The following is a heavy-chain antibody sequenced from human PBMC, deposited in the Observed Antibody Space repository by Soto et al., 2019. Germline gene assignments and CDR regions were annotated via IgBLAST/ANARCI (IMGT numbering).Heavy chain of an antibody. Sequence: SETLSLTCAVSGYSISSGYYWGWIRQPPGKGLEWIGSIYHSGSTYYNPSLKSRATISVDTSKNQFSLKLSSVTAADTAVYYCARDRESLFTYYYDSSGYRGYFDYWGQGTLVTVSS. J-gene: IGHJ4*02. CDR3: ARDRESLFTYYYDSSGYRGYFDY. D-gene: IGHD3-22*01. V-gene: IGHV4-38-2*02. CDR1: GYSISSGYY. CDR2: IYHSGST.